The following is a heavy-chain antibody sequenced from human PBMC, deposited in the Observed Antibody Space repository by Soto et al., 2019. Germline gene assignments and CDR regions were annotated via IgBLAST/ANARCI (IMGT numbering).Heavy chain of an antibody. CDR3: AKSTRGYSYGYWFDP. CDR1: GGTFSSYA. J-gene: IGHJ5*02. D-gene: IGHD5-18*01. CDR2: IIPIFGTA. V-gene: IGHV1-69*12. Sequence: QVQLVQSGAEVKKPGSSVKVSCKASGGTFSSYAISWVRQAPGQGLEWMGGIIPIFGTANYAQKFQGRVTIXXDXAXXTDYMELSSLRAEGTAVYYCAKSTRGYSYGYWFDPWGQGTLVTVAS.